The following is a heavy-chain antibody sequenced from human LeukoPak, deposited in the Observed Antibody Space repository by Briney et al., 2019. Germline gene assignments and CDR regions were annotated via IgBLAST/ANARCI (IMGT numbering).Heavy chain of an antibody. CDR1: GFTFSSYG. CDR2: IWYDGSNK. CDR3: AKEATDFWSGYFGWSLGRVDAGGTLQYYMDV. D-gene: IGHD3-3*01. V-gene: IGHV3-33*06. J-gene: IGHJ6*03. Sequence: RSGGSLRLSCTASGFTFSSYGMHWVRQAPGKGLEWVAVIWYDGSNKYYADSVKGRFTISRDNSKNTLYLQMNSLRAEDTAVYYCAKEATDFWSGYFGWSLGRVDAGGTLQYYMDVWGKGTTVTVSS.